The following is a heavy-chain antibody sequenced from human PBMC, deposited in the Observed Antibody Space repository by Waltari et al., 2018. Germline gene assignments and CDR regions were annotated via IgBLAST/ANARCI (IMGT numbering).Heavy chain of an antibody. Sequence: QLQLQESGPGLVKPSETLSLTCTVSGGSISSSSYYWGWIRQPPGKGLGWIGSIYYSGSTYYNPSLKSRVTISVDTSKNQFSLKLSSVTAADTAVYYCVSSGWYSNWFDPWGQGTLVTVSA. V-gene: IGHV4-39*07. CDR1: GGSISSSSYY. CDR3: VSSGWYSNWFDP. J-gene: IGHJ5*02. D-gene: IGHD6-13*01. CDR2: IYYSGST.